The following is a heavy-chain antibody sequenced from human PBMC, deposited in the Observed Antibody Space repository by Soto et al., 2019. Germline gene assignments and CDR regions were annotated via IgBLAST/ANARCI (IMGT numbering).Heavy chain of an antibody. CDR3: AKQEPYYYDSSGYYLVRYYYYGMAV. CDR1: GFTFSSYA. D-gene: IGHD3-22*01. V-gene: IGHV3-23*01. CDR2: ISGSVGTT. Sequence: PGGSLRLSCAASGFTFSSYAMSWVRQAPGKGLEWVSIISGSVGTTSYADSVKGRFTISRDNSKNTLSLQMNSLRAEDTAVYYCAKQEPYYYDSSGYYLVRYYYYGMAVWGQGTTVTAS. J-gene: IGHJ6*02.